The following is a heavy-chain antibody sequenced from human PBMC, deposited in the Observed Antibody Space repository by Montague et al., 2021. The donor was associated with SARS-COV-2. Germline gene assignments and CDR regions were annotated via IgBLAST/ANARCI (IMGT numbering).Heavy chain of an antibody. CDR2: INRSGSTT. J-gene: IGHJ3*02. CDR1: GFTFSNYA. V-gene: IGHV3-23*01. Sequence: YLSLSCSALGFTFSNYAMTWVRQAPGKGLEWVSVINRSGSTTYYTDSVKGRFTISRDNSKNTLYLQMNSLRGEDTAVYYCATDPGAFDIWGQGTMVTVSS. CDR3: ATDPGAFDI.